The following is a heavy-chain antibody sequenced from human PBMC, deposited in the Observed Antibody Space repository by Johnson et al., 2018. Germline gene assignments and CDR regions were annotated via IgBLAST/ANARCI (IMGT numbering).Heavy chain of an antibody. V-gene: IGHV3-48*04. D-gene: IGHD6-19*01. CDR2: IGGSSSFV. CDR1: GFTFRTYS. Sequence: EVQLVESGGGLVQPGGSLRLYCAASGFTFRTYSMNWVRPSPGQGLEWVSYIGGSSSFVYYADSVKGRFTIPRDNAKNSLSLQMKSLRAEDTAVYYCARGAAVAGTWNYYYYYMDVWGKGTTVTVSS. J-gene: IGHJ6*03. CDR3: ARGAAVAGTWNYYYYYMDV.